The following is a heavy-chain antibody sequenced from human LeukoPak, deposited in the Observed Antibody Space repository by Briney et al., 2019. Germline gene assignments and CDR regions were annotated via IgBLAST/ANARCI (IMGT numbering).Heavy chain of an antibody. CDR3: ATNGHPHAN. Sequence: GGSLRLSCAASGFTFSSFWMSWVRQVPGKGLEWVANIKDDGSENHHVDSVRGRFTISRDNAKNSLNSLRAEDTAVYYCATNGHPHANWGQGTLVTVSS. CDR1: GFTFSSFW. CDR2: IKDDGSEN. V-gene: IGHV3-7*01. J-gene: IGHJ4*02. D-gene: IGHD2-2*01.